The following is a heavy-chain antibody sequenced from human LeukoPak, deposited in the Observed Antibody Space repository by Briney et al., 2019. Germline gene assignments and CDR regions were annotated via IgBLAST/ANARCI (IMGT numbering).Heavy chain of an antibody. Sequence: GGSLRLSCAASGFTFNSYGMHWVRRAPGKGLEWVAFIRHDGTNKYYADSVKGRITISRDNSKNTLFLQMSSLRVEDTAVYYCGRDVSDTVVVITHNFDFWGQGTLVTVSS. V-gene: IGHV3-30*02. J-gene: IGHJ4*02. CDR3: GRDVSDTVVVITHNFDF. CDR2: IRHDGTNK. D-gene: IGHD3-22*01. CDR1: GFTFNSYG.